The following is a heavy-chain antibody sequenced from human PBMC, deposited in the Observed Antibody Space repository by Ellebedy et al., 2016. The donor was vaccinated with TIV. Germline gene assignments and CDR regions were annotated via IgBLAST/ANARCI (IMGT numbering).Heavy chain of an antibody. CDR1: GFIFSTYT. J-gene: IGHJ4*02. CDR2: INEGAGTT. Sequence: GESLKISCAASGFIFSTYTMSWVRQAPGKGLDWVSAINEGAGTTYADSVKGRFTISRDNSKNTLYLQMNTLRAEDTAVYYCATRVTLIYWGQGTLVTVAS. D-gene: IGHD2-21*02. CDR3: ATRVTLIY. V-gene: IGHV3-23*01.